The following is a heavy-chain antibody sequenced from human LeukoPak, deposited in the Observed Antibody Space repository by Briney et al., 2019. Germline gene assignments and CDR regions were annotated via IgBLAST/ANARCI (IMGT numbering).Heavy chain of an antibody. CDR2: IKADGSEA. CDR3: ARGPYASGTYGRRGWVHYMDV. V-gene: IGHV3-7*01. Sequence: GGSLRLSCAASGFTFSSHWMSWVRQAPGKGLEWVGNIKADGSEAYHVDSVKGRFTISRDNAKNSLYLQMNSLRAEDTAVYYCARGPYASGTYGRRGWVHYMDVWGKGTTVTISS. J-gene: IGHJ6*03. CDR1: GFTFSSHW. D-gene: IGHD3-10*01.